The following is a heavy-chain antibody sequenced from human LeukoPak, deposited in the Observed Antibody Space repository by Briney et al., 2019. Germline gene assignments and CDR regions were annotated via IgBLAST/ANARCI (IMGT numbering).Heavy chain of an antibody. CDR1: GGSFSGYY. D-gene: IGHD4-17*01. Sequence: PSETLSLTCAVCGGSFSGYYWGWIRQPPGKGLEWIGSIYHSGSTYYNPSLKSRVTISVDTSKNQFSLKLSSVTAADTAVYYCARGGVGDYEAGAYNWFDPWGQGTLVTVSS. CDR3: ARGGVGDYEAGAYNWFDP. J-gene: IGHJ5*02. V-gene: IGHV4-34*01. CDR2: IYHSGST.